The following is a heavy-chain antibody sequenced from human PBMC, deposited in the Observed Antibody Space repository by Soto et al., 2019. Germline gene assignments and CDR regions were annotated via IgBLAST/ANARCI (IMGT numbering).Heavy chain of an antibody. V-gene: IGHV3-23*01. CDR2: ISGSGGST. D-gene: IGHD4-17*01. Sequence: EVQLLESGGGLVQPGGSLRLSCAASGFTFSSYAMSWVRQAPGKELEWVSAISGSGGSTYYADSVKGRFTISRVNSKNTLYLQMNSLRAEDTAVYYCAKGHELNGDYFRYWGQGTLVTVSS. CDR1: GFTFSSYA. J-gene: IGHJ4*02. CDR3: AKGHELNGDYFRY.